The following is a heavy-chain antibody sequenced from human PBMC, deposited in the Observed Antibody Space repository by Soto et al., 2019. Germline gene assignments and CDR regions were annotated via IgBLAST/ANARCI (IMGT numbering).Heavy chain of an antibody. CDR2: ISYDGSNK. CDR1: GFTFSSYA. V-gene: IGHV3-30-3*01. J-gene: IGHJ6*02. CDR3: ARDRIAARPHYYYYGMDV. D-gene: IGHD6-6*01. Sequence: PRGSLRLSCAASGFTFSSYAMHWVRQAPGKGLEWVAVISYDGSNKYYADSVKGRFTISRDNSKNTLYLQMNSLRAEDTAVYYCARDRIAARPHYYYYGMDVWGQGTTVTVSS.